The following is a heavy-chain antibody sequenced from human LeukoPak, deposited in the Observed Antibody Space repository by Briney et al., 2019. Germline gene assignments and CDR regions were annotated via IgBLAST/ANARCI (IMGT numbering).Heavy chain of an antibody. D-gene: IGHD2-15*01. J-gene: IGHJ3*02. Sequence: GASVKVSCKASGYTFTSYGISWVRQAPGQGLEWMGWISAYNGNTNYAQKLQGRVTMTTDTSTSTAYMELRSLGSDDTAVYYCARIYCSGGSCYPYVAFDIWGQGTMVTVSS. CDR2: ISAYNGNT. V-gene: IGHV1-18*04. CDR1: GYTFTSYG. CDR3: ARIYCSGGSCYPYVAFDI.